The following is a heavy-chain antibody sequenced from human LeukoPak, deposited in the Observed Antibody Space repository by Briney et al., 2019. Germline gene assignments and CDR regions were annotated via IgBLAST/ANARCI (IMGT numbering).Heavy chain of an antibody. CDR3: AKGYSSSWYYFDY. CDR2: ISSSSSYI. V-gene: IGHV3-21*04. D-gene: IGHD6-13*01. Sequence: GGSLRLSCAASGFTFSSYSMNWVRQAPGKGLEWVSSISSSSSYIYYADSVKGRFTIPRDDSKNTLYLQMNSLRAEDTAVYYCAKGYSSSWYYFDYWGQGTLVTVSS. CDR1: GFTFSSYS. J-gene: IGHJ4*02.